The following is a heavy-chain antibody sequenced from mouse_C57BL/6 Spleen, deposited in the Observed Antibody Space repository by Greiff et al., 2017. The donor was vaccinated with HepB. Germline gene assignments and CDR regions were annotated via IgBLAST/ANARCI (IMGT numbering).Heavy chain of an antibody. Sequence: VQLQQSGAELVKPGASVKISCKASGYAFSSYWMNWVKQRPGKGLEWIGQIYPGDGDTNYNGKFKGKATLTADKSSSTAYMQLSSLTSEDSAVYFGASWGDYFGSSYAWFAYWGQGTLVTVSA. CDR1: GYAFSSYW. D-gene: IGHD1-1*01. CDR2: IYPGDGDT. V-gene: IGHV1-80*01. CDR3: ASWGDYFGSSYAWFAY. J-gene: IGHJ3*01.